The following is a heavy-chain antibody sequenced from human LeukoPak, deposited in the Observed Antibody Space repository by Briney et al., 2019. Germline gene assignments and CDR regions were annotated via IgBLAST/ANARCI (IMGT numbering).Heavy chain of an antibody. J-gene: IGHJ4*02. CDR2: IWFDGKNQ. D-gene: IGHD1-14*01. Sequence: GGSLRLSCAASGFILNSYGMHWVRQAPGKGLEWVADIWFDGKNQHFADSVRGRFATSRDNSKNTVYLQINSLRAEDTAVYYCATTRFFDYWGQGTLVTVSS. V-gene: IGHV3-33*03. CDR1: GFILNSYG. CDR3: ATTRFFDY.